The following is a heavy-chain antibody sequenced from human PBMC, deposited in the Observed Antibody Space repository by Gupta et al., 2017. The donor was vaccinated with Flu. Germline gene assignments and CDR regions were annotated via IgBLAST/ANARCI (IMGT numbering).Heavy chain of an antibody. CDR3: ASGPYDSSGYTPDDAFDI. D-gene: IGHD3-22*01. Sequence: VQLVQSGAEAKNPGASVKVSCNAFGYTFTSYDFNWVGPATGQGLEWMGWMNPNSGNTGYAQKFQGRVTMTRNTSISTAYMELSSLRSEETAVYYCASGPYDSSGYTPDDAFDIWGQETMVTVSS. CDR2: MNPNSGNT. CDR1: GYTFTSYD. J-gene: IGHJ3*02. V-gene: IGHV1-8*01.